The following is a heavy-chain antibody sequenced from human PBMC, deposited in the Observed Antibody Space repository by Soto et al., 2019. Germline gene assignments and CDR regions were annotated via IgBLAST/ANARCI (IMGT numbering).Heavy chain of an antibody. CDR2: IWDDGSNQ. Sequence: GESLKISCAASGFTFSTHAMHWVRQAPGKGLEWVAMIWDDGSNQYHADSVKGRFTIFRDNSKNTVYLQMNSLRGEDTAVYYCARDPPSSGWSFDYWGQGTLVTVSS. V-gene: IGHV3-33*01. D-gene: IGHD6-19*01. CDR1: GFTFSTHA. CDR3: ARDPPSSGWSFDY. J-gene: IGHJ4*02.